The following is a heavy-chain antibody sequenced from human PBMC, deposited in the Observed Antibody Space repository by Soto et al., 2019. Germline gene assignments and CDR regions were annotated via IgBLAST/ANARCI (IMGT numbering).Heavy chain of an antibody. Sequence: EVQLLESGGGFIQPGGSLGLSCAASGFTFSNSVMAGVRQAPGKGLEWVSAISATGTISFYGDSVKGRFTVSRDNSKDTLYLHMGSVRADDTALYYCAKMAWLGDPPGGDFWGQGTLVTVSS. CDR3: AKMAWLGDPPGGDF. J-gene: IGHJ4*02. CDR1: GFTFSNSV. D-gene: IGHD3-10*01. CDR2: ISATGTIS. V-gene: IGHV3-23*01.